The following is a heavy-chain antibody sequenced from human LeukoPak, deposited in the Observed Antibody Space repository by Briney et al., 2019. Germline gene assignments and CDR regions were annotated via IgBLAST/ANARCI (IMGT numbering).Heavy chain of an antibody. CDR1: GFTFSSYE. Sequence: GGSLRLSCAASGFTFSSYEMNWVRQAPGKGLEWVSYISHSVNIIYYADSVKGRFTISRDNAKDSLYLQMNSLRVEDTAVYYCASGSYYDYWGQGTLVTVSS. CDR3: ASGSYYDY. D-gene: IGHD1-26*01. CDR2: ISHSVNII. V-gene: IGHV3-48*03. J-gene: IGHJ4*02.